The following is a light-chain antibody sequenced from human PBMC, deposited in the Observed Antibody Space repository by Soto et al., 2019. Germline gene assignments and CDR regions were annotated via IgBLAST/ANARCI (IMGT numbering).Light chain of an antibody. Sequence: DIVMTQSPLSLPVTPGEPASISCRSSQSLLHSNGYNYLDWYLQKPGQSPQLLIYLGSNRASGVPDRFSGSGSGTDFTLKISRVEADDVGVYYCMQALQTPRTFGQGNKVELK. CDR3: MQALQTPRT. CDR1: QSLLHSNGYNY. CDR2: LGS. V-gene: IGKV2-28*01. J-gene: IGKJ1*01.